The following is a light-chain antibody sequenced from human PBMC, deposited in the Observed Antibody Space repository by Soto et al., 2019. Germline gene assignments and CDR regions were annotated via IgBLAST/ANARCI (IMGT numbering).Light chain of an antibody. CDR1: QSVSSY. Sequence: EIVLTQSPATLSLSPGDRATLSCRASQSVSSYLAWYQQKPGQAPRLLIYDASNRAAGIPARFSGSGSGTDFTLTITSREPEDFAVYYCQQRSNWPSTLGGGTKVEIK. CDR3: QQRSNWPST. J-gene: IGKJ4*01. V-gene: IGKV3-11*01. CDR2: DAS.